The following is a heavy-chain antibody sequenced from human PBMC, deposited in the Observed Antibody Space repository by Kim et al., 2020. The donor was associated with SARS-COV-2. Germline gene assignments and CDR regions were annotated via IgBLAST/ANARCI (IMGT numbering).Heavy chain of an antibody. CDR2: IIPIFGTA. J-gene: IGHJ5*02. CDR3: ARDGLRIQLWSWFDP. V-gene: IGHV1-69*13. CDR1: GGTFSSYA. D-gene: IGHD5-18*01. Sequence: SVKVSCKASGGTFSSYAISWVRQAPGQGLVWMGGIIPIFGTANYAQKFQGRVTITADESTSTAYMELSSLRSEDTAVYYCARDGLRIQLWSWFDPWGQGTLVTVSS.